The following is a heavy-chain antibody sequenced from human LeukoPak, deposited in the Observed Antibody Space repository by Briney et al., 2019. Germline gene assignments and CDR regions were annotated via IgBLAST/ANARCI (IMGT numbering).Heavy chain of an antibody. Sequence: ETLSLTCTVSGYSISSDYYWGWIRQPPGKGLEWIGSIYHSGSTYYNPSLKSRVTISVDTSKNQFSLKLSSVTAADTAVYYCARARGTASVHYFDYWGQGTLVTVSS. V-gene: IGHV4-38-2*02. CDR1: GYSISSDYY. J-gene: IGHJ4*02. D-gene: IGHD3-16*01. CDR2: IYHSGST. CDR3: ARARGTASVHYFDY.